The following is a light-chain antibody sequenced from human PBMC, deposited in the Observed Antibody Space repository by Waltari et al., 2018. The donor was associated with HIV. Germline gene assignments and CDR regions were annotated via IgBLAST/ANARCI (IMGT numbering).Light chain of an antibody. J-gene: IGLJ3*02. V-gene: IGLV3-10*01. CDR1: ALPTKY. CDR2: EDS. Sequence: SYELTQPPSASVSPGQTARITCPGDALPTKYAYWYQPGSGQAPVLVIYEDSKRPSGIPERFSGSSSGTMVTLTISGAQVEDEADYYCYSTDITSHQRVFGGGTKLTVL. CDR3: YSTDITSHQRV.